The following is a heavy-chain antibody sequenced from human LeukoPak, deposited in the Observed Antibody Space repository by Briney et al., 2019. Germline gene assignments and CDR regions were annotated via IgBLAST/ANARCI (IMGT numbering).Heavy chain of an antibody. J-gene: IGHJ2*01. CDR2: ISYDGNNK. CDR3: ARGLGVWYLDL. D-gene: IGHD3-10*01. Sequence: PGESLRLSCAASGLTFSSYGMHWVRQAPGKGLEWVAVISYDGNNKCYADSVKGRFSISRDNSKSTLYLQMNSLRLEDTAVYYCARGLGVWYLDLWGRGTLVTVSS. V-gene: IGHV3-33*01. CDR1: GLTFSSYG.